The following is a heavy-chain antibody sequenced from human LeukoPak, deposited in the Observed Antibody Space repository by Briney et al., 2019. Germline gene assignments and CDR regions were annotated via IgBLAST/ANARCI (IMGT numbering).Heavy chain of an antibody. CDR2: IHTDQTIQ. CDR3: ARDQASRGYSGYGQY. V-gene: IGHV3-30*02. CDR1: GFTFSGFG. Sequence: GGSLRLSCAASGFTFSGFGMHWVRQAPGKGLEWVAYIHTDQTIQYYADSVKGRFTISRDNSKSTLYLQMNSLRAEDTAVYYCARDQASRGYSGYGQYWGQGTLVTVSS. J-gene: IGHJ4*02. D-gene: IGHD5-12*01.